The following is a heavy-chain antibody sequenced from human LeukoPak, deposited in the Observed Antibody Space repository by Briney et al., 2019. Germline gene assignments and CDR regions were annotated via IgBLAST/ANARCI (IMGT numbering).Heavy chain of an antibody. CDR2: IKSKTDGGTT. CDR3: TTGPRDDAFDI. CDR1: GFTFRNAW. V-gene: IGHV3-15*01. Sequence: GGSLRLSCAASGFTFRNAWMSWVRQAPGKGLEWVGRIKSKTDGGTTDYAAPVKGRFTISRDDSKNTLYLQMNSLKTEDTAVYYCTTGPRDDAFDIWGQGTMVTVSS. J-gene: IGHJ3*02.